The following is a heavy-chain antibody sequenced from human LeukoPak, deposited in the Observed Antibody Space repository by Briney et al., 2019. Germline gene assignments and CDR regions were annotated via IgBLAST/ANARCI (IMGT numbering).Heavy chain of an antibody. D-gene: IGHD2-15*01. V-gene: IGHV4-59*01. CDR3: ARAADIVDPFDY. J-gene: IGHJ4*02. CDR1: GGSISSYY. CDR2: IYYSGST. Sequence: SETLSLTCTVSGGSISSYYWSWIRQPPGKGLEWIGYIYYSGSTNYNPSLKSRVTISIDTSKNQFSLKLSSVTAADTAVYYCARAADIVDPFDYWGQGTLVTVSS.